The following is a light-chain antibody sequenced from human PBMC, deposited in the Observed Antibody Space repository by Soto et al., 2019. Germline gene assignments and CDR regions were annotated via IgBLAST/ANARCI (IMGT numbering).Light chain of an antibody. J-gene: IGLJ2*01. CDR2: GNT. CDR1: SSNIGAGCD. CDR3: QSYDTSRSGHVV. V-gene: IGLV1-40*01. Sequence: QSVLTQPPSVSGAPGQRVTMSCTGSSSNIGAGCDVHWYQHRPGTAPKLLIYGNTNRPSGGPDRFSCSKSGTSASRAITGLQAEDEAEDYCQSYDTSRSGHVVFGGGTKLTVL.